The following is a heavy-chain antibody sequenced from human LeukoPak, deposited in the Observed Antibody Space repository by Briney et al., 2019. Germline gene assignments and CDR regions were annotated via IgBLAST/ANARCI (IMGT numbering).Heavy chain of an antibody. V-gene: IGHV1-2*06. J-gene: IGHJ4*02. CDR3: ARAPRGTMAPIQLWPSDKYYFDY. D-gene: IGHD5-18*01. Sequence: ASVKVFCKASGYTFTGYYMHWVRQAPGQGLEWMGRINPNSGGTNYAQKFQGRVTMTRDTSISTAYMELSRLRSDDTAVYHCARAPRGTMAPIQLWPSDKYYFDYWGQGTLVTVSS. CDR2: INPNSGGT. CDR1: GYTFTGYY.